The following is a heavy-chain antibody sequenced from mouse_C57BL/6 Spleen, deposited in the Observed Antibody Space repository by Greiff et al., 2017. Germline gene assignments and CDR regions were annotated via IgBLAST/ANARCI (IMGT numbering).Heavy chain of an antibody. J-gene: IGHJ3*01. CDR3: ANDYYYGSSWFAY. V-gene: IGHV1-81*01. D-gene: IGHD1-1*01. Sequence: QVQLQQSGAELARPGASVKLSCKASGYTFTSYGISWVKQRTGQGLEWIGEIYPRSGNTYYNEKFKGKATLTADQSSSTAYMELRSLTSEDSAVYFCANDYYYGSSWFAYWGQGTLVTVSA. CDR1: GYTFTSYG. CDR2: IYPRSGNT.